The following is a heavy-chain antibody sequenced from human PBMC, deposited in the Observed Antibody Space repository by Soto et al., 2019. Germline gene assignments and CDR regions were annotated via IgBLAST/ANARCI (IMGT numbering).Heavy chain of an antibody. CDR2: IIPTFGTT. D-gene: IGHD4-4*01. CDR3: AGASDSTWYNWLDP. CDR1: GGNFSSNG. V-gene: IGHV1-69*13. Sequence: ASVKVSCKAPGGNFSSNGIRWVRQAPGQGLEFMGGIIPTFGTTNYAHEFRGRVTITADESTGTAYMELSSLRSDDTAVYFCAGASDSTWYNWLDPWGPGTLVTV. J-gene: IGHJ5*02.